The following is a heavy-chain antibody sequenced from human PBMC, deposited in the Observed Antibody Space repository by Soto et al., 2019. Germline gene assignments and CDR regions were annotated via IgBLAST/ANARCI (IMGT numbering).Heavy chain of an antibody. CDR3: TRDTYCGGDCYSGFSSDAFDI. CDR1: GFTFGDYA. J-gene: IGHJ3*02. D-gene: IGHD2-21*02. Sequence: GGSLRLSCTASGFTFGDYAMSRFRQAPGKGLEWVGFIRSKAYGGTTEYAASVKGRFTISRDDSKSIAYLQMNSLKTEDTAVYYCTRDTYCGGDCYSGFSSDAFDIWAQGTMVNVSS. V-gene: IGHV3-49*03. CDR2: IRSKAYGGTT.